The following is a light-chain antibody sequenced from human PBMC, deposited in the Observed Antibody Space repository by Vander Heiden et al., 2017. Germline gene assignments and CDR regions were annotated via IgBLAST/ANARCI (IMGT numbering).Light chain of an antibody. J-gene: IGKJ1*01. CDR3: QQSYSFPWT. Sequence: DIQMTQPPSSLSASVGDRVTITCRASQSISNYFNWYQQTPGKAPKVLIYSASSLQSGVPSRFSGSGSGTDFTLTISSLQPEDFASYYCQQSYSFPWTFGQGTKVEI. CDR2: SAS. CDR1: QSISNY. V-gene: IGKV1-39*01.